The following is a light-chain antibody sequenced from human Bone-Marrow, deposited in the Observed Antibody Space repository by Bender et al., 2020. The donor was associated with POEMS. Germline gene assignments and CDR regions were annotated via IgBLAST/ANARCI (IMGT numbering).Light chain of an antibody. V-gene: IGLV1-44*01. J-gene: IGLJ3*02. CDR3: ATWHDSLNGWV. Sequence: QSVLTQPPSASGTPGQRVTISCSGSFSNIGSNAVNWYQQLPGTAPNLLLYNNDQRPSGVPDRFSGSKSGTSASLAISGLQSEDEADYYCATWHDSLNGWVFGGGTKLTVL. CDR1: FSNIGSNA. CDR2: NND.